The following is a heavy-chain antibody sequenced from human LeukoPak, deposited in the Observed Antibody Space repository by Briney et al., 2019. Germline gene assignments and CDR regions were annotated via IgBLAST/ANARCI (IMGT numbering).Heavy chain of an antibody. J-gene: IGHJ6*02. D-gene: IGHD2-2*01. CDR3: ARDDIVVVPGYGMDV. V-gene: IGHV1-18*01. CDR1: GYTFTSYG. CDR2: ISAYNGNT. Sequence: ASVTVSCKASGYTFTSYGISWVRQAPGQGLEWMGWISAYNGNTNYAQKLQGRVTMTTDTSTSTAYMELRSLRSDDTAVYYCARDDIVVVPGYGMDVWGQGTTVTVSS.